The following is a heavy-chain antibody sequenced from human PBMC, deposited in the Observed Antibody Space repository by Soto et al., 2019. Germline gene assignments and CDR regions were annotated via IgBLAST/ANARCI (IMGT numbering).Heavy chain of an antibody. CDR1: GYTFTDYY. Sequence: ASVKVSCKASGYTFTDYYINWVRQATGQGLEWMGWMNPNTGNTGYAQKFQGRVTMTRNTSKGTAYMELSSLRSEDTAVYFCARGLQRFMISGVVIIGDWLDPWGQGTLVTVSS. V-gene: IGHV1-8*01. CDR3: ARGLQRFMISGVVIIGDWLDP. J-gene: IGHJ5*02. D-gene: IGHD3-3*01. CDR2: MNPNTGNT.